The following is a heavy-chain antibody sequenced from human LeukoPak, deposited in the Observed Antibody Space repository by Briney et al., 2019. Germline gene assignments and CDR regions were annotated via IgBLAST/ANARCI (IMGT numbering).Heavy chain of an antibody. J-gene: IGHJ4*02. CDR3: AKSPREVPATLFDY. V-gene: IGHV3-30*18. Sequence: PGGSLRLSCAASGFTFSSYGMHWVRQAPGKGLEWVAVISYDGSNKYYADSVKGRFTISRDNSKNTLYLQMNSLRAEDTAVYYCAKSPREVPATLFDYWGQGTLVTVSS. D-gene: IGHD2-15*01. CDR1: GFTFSSYG. CDR2: ISYDGSNK.